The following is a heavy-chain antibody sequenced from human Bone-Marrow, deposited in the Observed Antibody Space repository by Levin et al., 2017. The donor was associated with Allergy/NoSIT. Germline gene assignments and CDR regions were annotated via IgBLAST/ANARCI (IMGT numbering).Heavy chain of an antibody. CDR3: VRSSSFGVALRGDYFHYGMDV. D-gene: IGHD3-3*01. V-gene: IGHV3-21*06. CDR2: ISGDSSHI. J-gene: IGHJ6*02. Sequence: GESLKISCIVSGFTFRTHTMNWVRQTRGKGLEWVSSISGDSSHIYYGDSVKGRFTISRDNAKNTLYLQMNSLRAEDTAVYYCVRSSSFGVALRGDYFHYGMDVWGQGTTVTVSS. CDR1: GFTFRTHT.